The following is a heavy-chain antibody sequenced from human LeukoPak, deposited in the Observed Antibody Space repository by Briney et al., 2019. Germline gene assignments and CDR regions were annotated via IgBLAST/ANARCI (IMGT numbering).Heavy chain of an antibody. Sequence: PGRSLRLSCAASGFNFDQYAMFWVRQAPGKGLEWVTGITWNSGTIAYADSVKGRFTISRDNAKSSLYLQMNSLRSEDTALYYCVRSVGSDWGHSDFRGQGTLVTVSS. V-gene: IGHV3-9*01. D-gene: IGHD7-27*01. CDR3: VRSVGSDWGHSDF. CDR1: GFNFDQYA. CDR2: ITWNSGTI. J-gene: IGHJ4*02.